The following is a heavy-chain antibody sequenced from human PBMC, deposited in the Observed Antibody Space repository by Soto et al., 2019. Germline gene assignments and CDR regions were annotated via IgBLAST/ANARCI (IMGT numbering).Heavy chain of an antibody. CDR2: IIPILGIA. Sequence: SVKVSCKASGGTFSSYTISWVRQAPGQGLEWMGRIIPILGIANYAQKFQGRVTITADKSTSTAYMELSSLRSEDTAVYYCARWGYGYSYYHYYGMDVWGQGTTVTVSS. CDR3: ARWGYGYSYYHYYGMDV. D-gene: IGHD5-12*01. CDR1: GGTFSSYT. J-gene: IGHJ6*02. V-gene: IGHV1-69*02.